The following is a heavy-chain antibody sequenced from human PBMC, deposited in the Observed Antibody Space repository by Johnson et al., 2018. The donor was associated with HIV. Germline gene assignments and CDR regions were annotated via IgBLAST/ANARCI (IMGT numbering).Heavy chain of an antibody. J-gene: IGHJ3*02. Sequence: VQLLESGGGVVQPGRSLRLSCAASGFTFSTYAMHWVRQAPGKGLEWVAVISYDGSNKYYADFVKGRFTISRDNAKKSLYLQMNSLRAEDTALYYCARDSTPWGGDYVGYAFDIWGRGTMVTVSS. CDR1: GFTFSTYA. D-gene: IGHD4-17*01. V-gene: IGHV3-30*04. CDR3: ARDSTPWGGDYVGYAFDI. CDR2: ISYDGSNK.